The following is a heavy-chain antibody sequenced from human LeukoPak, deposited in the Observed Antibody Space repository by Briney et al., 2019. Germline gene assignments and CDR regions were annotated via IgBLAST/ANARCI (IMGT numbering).Heavy chain of an antibody. D-gene: IGHD1-1*01. CDR3: ARDGTGSDAFDI. Sequence: PGGSLRLSCAASGFTFSSYSMNWVRQAPGRGLEWVSSISSSSYIYYADSVKGRFTISRDNAKNSLYLQMNSLRAEDTAVYYCARDGTGSDAFDIWGQATMVTVSS. CDR2: ISSSSYI. V-gene: IGHV3-21*01. J-gene: IGHJ3*02. CDR1: GFTFSSYS.